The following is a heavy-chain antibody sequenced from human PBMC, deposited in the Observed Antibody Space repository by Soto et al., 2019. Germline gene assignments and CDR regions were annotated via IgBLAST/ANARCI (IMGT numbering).Heavy chain of an antibody. Sequence: QVQLQESGPGLVKPSETLSLTCTVSGGSISSHYWSWIRQPPGQGLEWIGHVYYSGSTNYNPSLKRLIIMTVDTYKQQFSLKLSSVTAADTAVYFCARTAVLISIAGIQARYFQHWGQGTLVTVSS. CDR2: VYYSGST. CDR3: ARTAVLISIAGIQARYFQH. V-gene: IGHV4-59*11. CDR1: GGSISSHY. D-gene: IGHD6-13*01. J-gene: IGHJ1*01.